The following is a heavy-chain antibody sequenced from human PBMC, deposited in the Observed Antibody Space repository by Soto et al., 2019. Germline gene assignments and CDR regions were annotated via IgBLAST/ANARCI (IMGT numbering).Heavy chain of an antibody. Sequence: QVQLVESGGGLVKPGGSLRLSCAGSGFTFSDYYMSWIRQAPGKGLEWVAYISTSSSYTNYADSVKGRFTISRDNAKNSLYLQMSSLRAEDTAVYYCARGSTLSFFDYWGQGTLVTVSS. CDR2: ISTSSSYT. CDR1: GFTFSDYY. CDR3: ARGSTLSFFDY. D-gene: IGHD2-2*01. J-gene: IGHJ4*02. V-gene: IGHV3-11*05.